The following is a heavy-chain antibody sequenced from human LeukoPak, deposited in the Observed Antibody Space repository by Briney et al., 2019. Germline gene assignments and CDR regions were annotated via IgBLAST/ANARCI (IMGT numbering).Heavy chain of an antibody. CDR3: ARDPNAPSNYVDY. CDR1: GGSISSGSYY. V-gene: IGHV4-39*07. J-gene: IGHJ4*02. CDR2: IYHSGST. Sequence: KPSQTLSLTCTVSGGSISSGSYYWSWIRQPPGKGLEWIGSIYHSGSTYYNPSLKSRVTISVDTSKNQFSLKLSSVTAADTAVYYCARDPNAPSNYVDYWGQGTLVTVSS. D-gene: IGHD2-8*01.